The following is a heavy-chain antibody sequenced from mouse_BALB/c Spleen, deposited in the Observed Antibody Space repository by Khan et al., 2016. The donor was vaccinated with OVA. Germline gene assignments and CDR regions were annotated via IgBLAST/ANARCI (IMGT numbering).Heavy chain of an antibody. Sequence: QVQLKQSGPGLVAPSQSLSITCTVSGFSLTNYGVGWVRQPPGKGLEWLGIIWGDGSTNYHSALISRLSISKDNSKSQVFLKLNSLQTDDTATYYCVLYFCGRALFAYWGQGTLVTVSA. CDR3: VLYFCGRALFAY. CDR2: IWGDGST. D-gene: IGHD1-1*01. CDR1: GFSLTNYG. V-gene: IGHV2-3*01. J-gene: IGHJ3*01.